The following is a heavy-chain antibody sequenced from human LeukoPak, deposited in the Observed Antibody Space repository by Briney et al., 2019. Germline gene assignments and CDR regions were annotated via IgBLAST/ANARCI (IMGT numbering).Heavy chain of an antibody. CDR1: GYTFTRYY. CDR2: INPNGGST. D-gene: IGHD2-2*01. J-gene: IGHJ4*02. V-gene: IGHV1-46*01. CDR3: ARGLGLSGIVPAASTFDY. Sequence: ASVKVSCKASGYTFTRYYMHWVRQAPGQGLEWMGIINPNGGSTSYAQKFQGRVTMTRDTSTNTVYMELSSLRSEDTAMYYCARGLGLSGIVPAASTFDYWGQGTLVTVSS.